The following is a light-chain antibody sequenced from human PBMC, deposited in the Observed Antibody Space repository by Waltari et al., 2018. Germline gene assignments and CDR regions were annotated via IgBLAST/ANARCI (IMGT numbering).Light chain of an antibody. Sequence: EIVLTQSPGTVSLSPGERATLSCRSSQTVSDNYLAWYQQTPGQAPRLLIYGTSTRASGIPERFSGRGYGTYFTLTISRLEPEDSAVYFCQQYYSSPLTFGGGTKVEIK. J-gene: IGKJ4*01. CDR1: QTVSDNY. V-gene: IGKV3-20*01. CDR2: GTS. CDR3: QQYYSSPLT.